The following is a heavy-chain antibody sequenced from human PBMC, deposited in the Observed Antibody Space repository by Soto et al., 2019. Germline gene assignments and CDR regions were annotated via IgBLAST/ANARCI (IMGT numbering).Heavy chain of an antibody. V-gene: IGHV4-39*01. CDR2: IYYSGST. CDR3: ASISNYYGSGSPRYYLDY. CDR1: GGSISSSSYY. Sequence: QLQLQESGPGLVKPSETLSLACTVSGGSISSSSYYWGWIRQPPGKGLEWIGSIYYSGSTYYNPSLTSRVTISVDTSKNQFSLKLSSVTAADTAVYYCASISNYYGSGSPRYYLDYWGQGTLVTVSS. J-gene: IGHJ4*02. D-gene: IGHD3-10*01.